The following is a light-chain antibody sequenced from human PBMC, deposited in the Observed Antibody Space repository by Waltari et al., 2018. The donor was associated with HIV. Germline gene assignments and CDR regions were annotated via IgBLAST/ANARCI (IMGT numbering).Light chain of an antibody. V-gene: IGLV1-44*01. Sequence: QSVLAQPPSASGTPGQRVTISCSGSTSNIGGNTVSWYQPLPGTAPKLLIYSNNERPAGVPDRLSGSTSGTSASLVISGLQSEDEADYYCAAWDDSLKGGAFGTGTKVTVL. CDR2: SNN. CDR1: TSNIGGNT. CDR3: AAWDDSLKGGA. J-gene: IGLJ1*01.